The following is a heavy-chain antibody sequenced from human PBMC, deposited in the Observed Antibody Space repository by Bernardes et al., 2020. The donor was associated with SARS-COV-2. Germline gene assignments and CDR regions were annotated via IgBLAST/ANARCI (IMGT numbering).Heavy chain of an antibody. D-gene: IGHD3-16*02. V-gene: IGHV4-39*01. CDR2: IYYSGNT. CDR1: GGSIRSGSYY. J-gene: IGHJ5*02. CDR3: AVYQTSSLVNAYNWLDP. Sequence: SEALSLTCTVSGGSIRSGSYYWGWIRQPPGKGLEWIGHIYYSGNTYYNPSFKSRVTISVDTSKDQFSLRLTSVTAADTALYYCAVYQTSSLVNAYNWLDPWGQGALVVVSS.